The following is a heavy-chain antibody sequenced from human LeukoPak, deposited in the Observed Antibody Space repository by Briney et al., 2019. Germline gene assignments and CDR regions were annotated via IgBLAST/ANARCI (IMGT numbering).Heavy chain of an antibody. CDR3: ARGSRYQLLLY. J-gene: IGHJ4*02. CDR1: GGTFSSYA. D-gene: IGHD2-2*01. Sequence: GASVKVSCKASGGTFSSYAISWVRQAPGQGLEWMGRINPDTGDTNYAQKFQGRVTMTRDTSITTAYMELTRLTSDDTAVYFCARGSRYQLLLYWGQGTLVTVSS. CDR2: INPDTGDT. V-gene: IGHV1-2*06.